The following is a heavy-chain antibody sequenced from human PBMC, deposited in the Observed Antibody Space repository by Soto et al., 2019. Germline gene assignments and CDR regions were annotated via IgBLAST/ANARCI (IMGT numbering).Heavy chain of an antibody. V-gene: IGHV3-23*01. CDR3: VKDWTGNKCPCLDV. Sequence: VEVLESGGGLQQPGGSLRLSCVASGFTFNAHAMTWVRQGPGVGLEWTSSISGDGKSTYYPDSVKGRFTVSRDNSKNTLTLQMNSLRVEDTATYYCVKDWTGNKCPCLDVWGQGTTVTVSS. J-gene: IGHJ6*02. D-gene: IGHD2-8*02. CDR1: GFTFNAHA. CDR2: ISGDGKST.